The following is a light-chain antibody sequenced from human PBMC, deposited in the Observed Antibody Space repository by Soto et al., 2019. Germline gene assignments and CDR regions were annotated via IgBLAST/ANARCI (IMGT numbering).Light chain of an antibody. J-gene: IGKJ4*01. CDR1: QGIGSY. Sequence: DIQLTQSPSCLSASLVESVTITCRASQGIGSYLAWYQQKPGKAPRLLIYAASTLQSGVPSRFSGSGSDTEFTLTISSLQPEDFATYYCQQLNNYPLTFGGGTKVDIK. CDR3: QQLNNYPLT. V-gene: IGKV1-9*01. CDR2: AAS.